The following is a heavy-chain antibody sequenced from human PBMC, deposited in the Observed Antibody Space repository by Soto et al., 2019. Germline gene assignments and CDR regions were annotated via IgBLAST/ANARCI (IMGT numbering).Heavy chain of an antibody. CDR3: ARQTYHNSRIRIDV. V-gene: IGHV4-4*07. D-gene: IGHD2-2*01. J-gene: IGHJ2*01. CDR2: IYIRGST. Sequence: QVQLQESGPGLVRPSETLSVTCAVSGGTVSGGSITNDYWTWIRQPAGKGLEWIGRIYIRGSTKTNYNPSLRSRVTMSLDTSKNQFSLNLTSVTAADTAVYYCARQTYHNSRIRIDVWGRGTLVTVSS. CDR1: GGSITNDY.